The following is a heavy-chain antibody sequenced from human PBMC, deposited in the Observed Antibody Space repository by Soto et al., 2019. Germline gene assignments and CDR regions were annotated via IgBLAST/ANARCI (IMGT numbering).Heavy chain of an antibody. Sequence: ASVKVSCKASGYTFTSYGISWVRQAPGQGLEWMGWISAYNGNTNYAQRLQGRVTMTTDTSTSTAYMELRSLRSDDTAVYYCARDGKSDSSGYYYVHYYGMDVWGQGTTVTVSS. CDR1: GYTFTSYG. V-gene: IGHV1-18*01. CDR2: ISAYNGNT. CDR3: ARDGKSDSSGYYYVHYYGMDV. J-gene: IGHJ6*02. D-gene: IGHD3-22*01.